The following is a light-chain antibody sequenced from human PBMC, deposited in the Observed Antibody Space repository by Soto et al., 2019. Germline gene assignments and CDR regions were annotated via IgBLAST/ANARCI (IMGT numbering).Light chain of an antibody. CDR3: QQSNNSPPYT. Sequence: RASQSVGSGLSWYQQKPDQAPRLLIYGASTRATGIPARFSGIGSGTEFTLTIISLQSADYAAYSCQQSNNSPPYTFGQGTKVDI. CDR2: GAS. CDR1: QSVGSG. J-gene: IGKJ2*01. V-gene: IGKV3-15*01.